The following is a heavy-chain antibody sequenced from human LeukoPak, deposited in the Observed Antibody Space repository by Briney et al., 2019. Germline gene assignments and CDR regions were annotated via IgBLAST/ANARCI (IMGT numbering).Heavy chain of an antibody. CDR3: ARDWASVDY. CDR2: ISSGSVYI. V-gene: IGHV3-21*01. CDR1: GFTLSSYS. D-gene: IGHD3-16*01. J-gene: IGHJ4*02. Sequence: GGSLRLSCAASGFTLSSYSMNWVRQAPGKGLEWVSSISSGSVYIYYADSVKGRFTISRDDAKNSLYLQMNSLRAEDTAVYYCARDWASVDYWGQGTLATVSS.